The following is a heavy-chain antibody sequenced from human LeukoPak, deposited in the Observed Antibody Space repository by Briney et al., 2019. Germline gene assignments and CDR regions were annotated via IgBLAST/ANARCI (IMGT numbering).Heavy chain of an antibody. V-gene: IGHV3-66*01. CDR2: IYSGGST. D-gene: IGHD3-10*01. CDR3: ANEGRITEDY. J-gene: IGHJ4*02. Sequence: GGSLRLSCAASEFSVGSNYMTWVRQAPGKGLEWVSLIYSGGSTYYADSVKGRFTISRDNSKNTLYLQMNSLRAEDTAVYYCANEGRITEDYWGQGTLVTVSS. CDR1: EFSVGSNY.